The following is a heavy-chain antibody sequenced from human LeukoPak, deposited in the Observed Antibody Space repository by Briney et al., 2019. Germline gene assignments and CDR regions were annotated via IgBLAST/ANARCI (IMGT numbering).Heavy chain of an antibody. CDR1: GGSISSYY. CDR2: IYYSGSS. J-gene: IGHJ4*02. D-gene: IGHD6-25*01. CDR3: ARDRHVAAAGYYFDY. Sequence: SETLSLTCSVSGGSISSYYWSWIRQPPGKGLEWLGYIYYSGSSNYNPSLKSRVTISVDTSKNQFSLKLSSVTAADTAVYYCARDRHVAAAGYYFDYWGQGTLVTVSS. V-gene: IGHV4-59*01.